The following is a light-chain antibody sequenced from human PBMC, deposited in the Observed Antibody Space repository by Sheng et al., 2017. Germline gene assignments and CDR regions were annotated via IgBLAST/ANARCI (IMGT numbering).Light chain of an antibody. CDR2: KAT. V-gene: IGKV1-5*03. CDR1: QNINSW. CDR3: QQFLSYPIT. Sequence: DIQMTQFPSTLSASVGDRVTITCRASQNINSWLAWYQQKPGKGPRLLIYKATSLQSGVPSRFSGSGSGTEFILTINSLQPEDFASYSCQQFLSYPITFGQGTRLEIK. J-gene: IGKJ5*01.